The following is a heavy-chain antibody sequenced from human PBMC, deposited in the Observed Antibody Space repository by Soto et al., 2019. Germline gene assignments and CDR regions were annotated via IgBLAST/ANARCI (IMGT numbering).Heavy chain of an antibody. CDR3: ACYTVATIGGYYYYYGMDV. V-gene: IGHV4-30-4*01. J-gene: IGHJ6*02. CDR1: GGSISSGDYY. D-gene: IGHD5-12*01. Sequence: SETLSLTCTVSGGSISSGDYYWSWIRQPPGKGLEWIGYIYYSGSTYYNPSLKSRVTISVDTSKNQFSLKLSSVTAADTAVYYCACYTVATIGGYYYYYGMDVWGQGTTVTVSS. CDR2: IYYSGST.